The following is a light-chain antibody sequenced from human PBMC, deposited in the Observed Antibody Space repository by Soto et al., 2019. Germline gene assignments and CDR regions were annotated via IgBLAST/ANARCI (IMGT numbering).Light chain of an antibody. CDR3: HQYDSYPRT. Sequence: DIQMTQSPSSLSASVGDRVTITCLASQGITYYLAWFQQKPGKAPKSLIYGASSLQSGIPSRFNGSGFGTDFSLTISSLQPEDIATYYCHQYDSYPRTFGPGTKVEIK. V-gene: IGKV1-16*01. J-gene: IGKJ3*01. CDR1: QGITYY. CDR2: GAS.